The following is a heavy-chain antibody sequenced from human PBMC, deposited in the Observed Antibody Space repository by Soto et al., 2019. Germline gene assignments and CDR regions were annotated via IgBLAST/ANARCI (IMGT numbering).Heavy chain of an antibody. CDR1: GFTFSSYG. V-gene: IGHV3-30*18. D-gene: IGHD4-4*01. CDR3: AKLGSLTTVIDS. CDR2: ISYDGSNK. J-gene: IGHJ4*02. Sequence: PGGSLRLSCAASGFTFSSYGMHWVRQAPGKGLEWVAVISYDGSNKYYADSVKGRFTISRYNSKNTLYLQMNSLRAEDTAVYYCAKLGSLTTVIDSWGQGTLVTVSS.